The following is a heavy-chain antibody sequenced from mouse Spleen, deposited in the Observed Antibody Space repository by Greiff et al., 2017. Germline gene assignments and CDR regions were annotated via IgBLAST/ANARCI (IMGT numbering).Heavy chain of an antibody. J-gene: IGHJ2*01. CDR3: ARGFITTIDY. CDR2: INPNNGGT. D-gene: IGHD1-1*01. V-gene: IGHV1-26*01. CDR1: GYTFTDYY. Sequence: EVQLQQSGPELVKPGASVKISCKASGYTFTDYYMNWVKQSHGKSLEWIGDINPNNGGTSYNQKFKGKATLTVDKSSSTAYMELRSLTSEDSAVYYCARGFITTIDYWGQGTTLTVSS.